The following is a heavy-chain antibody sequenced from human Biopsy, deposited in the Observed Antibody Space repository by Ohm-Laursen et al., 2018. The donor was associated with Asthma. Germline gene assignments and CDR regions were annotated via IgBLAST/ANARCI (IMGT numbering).Heavy chain of an antibody. J-gene: IGHJ4*02. CDR3: ARGWNCGGDCYSLDS. CDR1: GDSIDSGDYS. CDR2: IYRNGDT. D-gene: IGHD2-21*02. V-gene: IGHV4-30-2*06. Sequence: PSQTLSLTCAVPGDSIDSGDYSWTWIRQSPGVGLEWIGYIYRNGDTYYNPTLKNRVTISIDRSKNQFSLRLRSVTAADTAVYYCARGWNCGGDCYSLDSRGQGTLVTVSS.